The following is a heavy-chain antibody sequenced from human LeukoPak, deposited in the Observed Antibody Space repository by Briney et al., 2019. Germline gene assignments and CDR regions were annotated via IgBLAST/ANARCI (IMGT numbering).Heavy chain of an antibody. V-gene: IGHV3-21*01. CDR2: ISSSSSYI. Sequence: PGGSLRLSCAASGFTFSSYSMNWVRQAPGKGLEWVSSISSSSSYIYYADSVKGRFTISRDNAKNSLYLQMNSLRAEDTAVYYCATYYDFWSGYYTNYFDYWGQGTLVTVSS. D-gene: IGHD3-3*01. CDR3: ATYYDFWSGYYTNYFDY. CDR1: GFTFSSYS. J-gene: IGHJ4*02.